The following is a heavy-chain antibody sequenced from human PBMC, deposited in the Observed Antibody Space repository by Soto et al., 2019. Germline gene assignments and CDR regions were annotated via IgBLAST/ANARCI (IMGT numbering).Heavy chain of an antibody. CDR1: GGSISGFY. CDR2: IHHTGTT. V-gene: IGHV4-59*01. CDR3: ARGYYYDRSGSSGIDY. Sequence: QVHLQESGPGLVKPSETLSLTCTVSGGSISGFYWSWIRQSPGKGLEWVGYIHHTGTTIYNPSLKSRVTVSLDTSKSQFSLRLKSVTAADTAIYYCARGYYYDRSGSSGIDYWGQGTLVTVSS. D-gene: IGHD3-22*01. J-gene: IGHJ4*01.